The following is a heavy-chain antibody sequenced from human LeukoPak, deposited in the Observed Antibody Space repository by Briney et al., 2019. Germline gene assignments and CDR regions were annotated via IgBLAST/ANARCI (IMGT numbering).Heavy chain of an antibody. V-gene: IGHV1-2*02. CDR1: GYIFTGYY. CDR3: ARAVTVTTLVDY. CDR2: INPNSGDT. Sequence: VASVKVSCKASGYIFTGYYMHWVRQAPGQGLEWMGWINPNSGDTNYAQKFQGRVTITRDTSASTAYMELSSLRSEDMAVYYCARAVTVTTLVDYWGQGTLVTVSS. D-gene: IGHD4-11*01. J-gene: IGHJ4*02.